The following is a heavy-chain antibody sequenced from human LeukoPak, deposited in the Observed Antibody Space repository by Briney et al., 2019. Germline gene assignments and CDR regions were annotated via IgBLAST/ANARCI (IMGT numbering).Heavy chain of an antibody. J-gene: IGHJ4*02. D-gene: IGHD6-13*01. V-gene: IGHV3-21*01. Sequence: PGGSLRLSCAASGVTFSTYSFNWVRQAPGKGLEWVSSISSTSTYIYYGDSVKGRFTISRDNAKNSLYLQMSSLRADDTAVYYCARGGSSLDSWGQGTLVTVSS. CDR1: GVTFSTYS. CDR2: ISSTSTYI. CDR3: ARGGSSLDS.